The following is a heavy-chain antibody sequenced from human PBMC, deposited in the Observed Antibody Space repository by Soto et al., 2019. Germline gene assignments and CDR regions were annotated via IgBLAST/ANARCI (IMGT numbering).Heavy chain of an antibody. V-gene: IGHV1-8*01. D-gene: IGHD6-6*01. Sequence: QVQLVQSGAEVKKPGASVKVSCKASGYTFTSYDINWVRQATGQGLEWMGWMNPNSGNTGYAQKFQGRVTMTRNTSISTAYMELSSLRSEDTAVYYCAGLWGDSSSYYYYYMDVWGKGTTVTVSS. J-gene: IGHJ6*03. CDR3: AGLWGDSSSYYYYYMDV. CDR1: GYTFTSYD. CDR2: MNPNSGNT.